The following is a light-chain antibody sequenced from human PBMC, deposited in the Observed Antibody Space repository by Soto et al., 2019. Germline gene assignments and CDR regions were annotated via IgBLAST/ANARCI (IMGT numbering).Light chain of an antibody. J-gene: IGKJ4*01. V-gene: IGKV3-15*01. CDR2: GAS. CDR3: QQYHTWPVT. CDR1: QGINRN. Sequence: IVMTQSPATLSVSPGERVTFSCRASQGINRNLAWYQHKAGQAPRLLISGASTGATGIPARFSGSGSGTEFTLTINSLQSEDSAVYYCQQYHTWPVTFGGGNKVEI.